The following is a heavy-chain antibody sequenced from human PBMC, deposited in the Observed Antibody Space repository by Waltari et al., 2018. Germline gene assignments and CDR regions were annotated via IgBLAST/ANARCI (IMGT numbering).Heavy chain of an antibody. V-gene: IGHV4-34*01. CDR1: GGSFSGYY. J-gene: IGHJ5*02. CDR3: ARGPKYYDYVWGSYRLNWFDP. Sequence: QVQLQQWGAGLLKPSETLSLTCAVYGGSFSGYYWSWIRQPPGQGREWIGEINHSGSTNYNPSLKSRVTISVDTSKNQFSLKLSSVTAADTAVYYCARGPKYYDYVWGSYRLNWFDPWGQGTLVTVSS. D-gene: IGHD3-16*02. CDR2: INHSGST.